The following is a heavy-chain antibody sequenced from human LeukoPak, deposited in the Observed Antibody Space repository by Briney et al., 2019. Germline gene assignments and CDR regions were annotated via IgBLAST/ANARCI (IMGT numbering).Heavy chain of an antibody. CDR1: GFTFSSYE. CDR3: TRDQQMIVVVRMWG. J-gene: IGHJ4*02. Sequence: PGGSLRLSCAASGFTFSSYEMNWVRQAPGKGLEWVSYISSSGSTIYYADSVKGRFTISRDNAKNSLYLQMNSLRAEDTAVYYCTRDQQMIVVVRMWGWGQGTLVTVSS. V-gene: IGHV3-48*03. D-gene: IGHD3-22*01. CDR2: ISSSGSTI.